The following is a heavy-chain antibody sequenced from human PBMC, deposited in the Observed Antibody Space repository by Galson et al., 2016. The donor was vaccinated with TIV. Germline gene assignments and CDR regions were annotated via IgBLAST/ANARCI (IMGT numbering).Heavy chain of an antibody. CDR1: GFTFSAYG. CDR2: IWFDGSIE. J-gene: IGHJ4*02. Sequence: SAASGFTFSAYGMHWVRQARGQGLEWVAVIWFDGSIEYYADSVQGQFTISRDNSKNALSTQMNSLRAEDTAVYYSAIDPRLYGDYSLGYFDYWGQGTLVTVSP. D-gene: IGHD4-17*01. V-gene: IGHV3-33*01. CDR3: AIDPRLYGDYSLGYFDY.